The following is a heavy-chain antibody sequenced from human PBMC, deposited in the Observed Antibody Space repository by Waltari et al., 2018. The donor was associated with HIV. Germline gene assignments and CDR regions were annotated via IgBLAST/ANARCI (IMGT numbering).Heavy chain of an antibody. CDR3: ARDWWQLPSGGYFFDY. CDR1: RFTFPAYY. Sequence: QVQLVQSGAEVKKPGASVKVPCTASRFTFPAYYVHWVRQAPGQGLEWMGWINPKSGVTHFAQNFQGRINMTRDTSIKTAYLELSRLQSDDTAVYYCARDWWQLPSGGYFFDYWGQGTLVTVSS. D-gene: IGHD2-15*01. CDR2: INPKSGVT. J-gene: IGHJ4*02. V-gene: IGHV1-2*02.